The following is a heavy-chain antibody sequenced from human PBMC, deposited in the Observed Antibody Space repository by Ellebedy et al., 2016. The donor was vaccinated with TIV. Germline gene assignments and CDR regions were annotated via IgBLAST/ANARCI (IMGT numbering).Heavy chain of an antibody. CDR2: ISSDSSYI. V-gene: IGHV3-21*01. D-gene: IGHD4/OR15-4a*01. J-gene: IGHJ4*02. CDR1: GYSFSSFA. Sequence: GESLKISCPASGYSFSSFAMNWVRQAPGKGLEWVSSISSDSSYIYYADSVKGRFTISRDNAKNSLYLQMNSLRAEDTAVYYCARAFEGTNSEDYWGQGTLVTVSS. CDR3: ARAFEGTNSEDY.